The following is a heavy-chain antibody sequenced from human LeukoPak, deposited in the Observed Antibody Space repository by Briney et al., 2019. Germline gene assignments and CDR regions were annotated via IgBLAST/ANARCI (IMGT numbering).Heavy chain of an antibody. CDR3: ARDDSSGWYAIP. CDR2: INHSGST. CDR1: GGSFSGYY. Sequence: SETLSLTCAVYGGSFSGYYWSWIRQPPGKGLEWIGEINHSGSTNYNPSLKSRVTISVDTSKYQFSLKLSSVTAADTAVYYCARDDSSGWYAIPWGQGTLVTVSS. D-gene: IGHD6-19*01. J-gene: IGHJ5*02. V-gene: IGHV4-34*01.